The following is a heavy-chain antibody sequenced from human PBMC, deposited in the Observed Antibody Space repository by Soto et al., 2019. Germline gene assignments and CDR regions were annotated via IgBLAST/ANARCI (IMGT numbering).Heavy chain of an antibody. J-gene: IGHJ5*02. CDR1: GGSISSGGYS. D-gene: IGHD4-17*01. CDR2: IYHSGST. V-gene: IGHV4-30-2*01. Sequence: QLQLQESGSGLVKPSQTLSLTCAVSGGSISSGGYSWSWIRHPPGKGLEWIGYIYHSGSTYYNPSLKSRVTISVDRSKNQFSLKLSSVTAADTAVYYCDRSVAGDYGDYVPWFDPWGQGTLVTVSS. CDR3: DRSVAGDYGDYVPWFDP.